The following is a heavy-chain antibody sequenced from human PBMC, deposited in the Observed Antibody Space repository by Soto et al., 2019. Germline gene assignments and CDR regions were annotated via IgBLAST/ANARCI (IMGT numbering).Heavy chain of an antibody. Sequence: PSETLSLTCTVSGVSVSSGSYYWSWIRQPPGKGLEWIGYIYYSGSTNYNPSLKSRVTISVDTSKNQFSLKLSSVTAADTAVYYCARRGSGSYVGSFDYWGQGTLVTVSS. CDR1: GVSVSSGSYY. D-gene: IGHD1-26*01. CDR3: ARRGSGSYVGSFDY. J-gene: IGHJ4*02. CDR2: IYYSGST. V-gene: IGHV4-61*01.